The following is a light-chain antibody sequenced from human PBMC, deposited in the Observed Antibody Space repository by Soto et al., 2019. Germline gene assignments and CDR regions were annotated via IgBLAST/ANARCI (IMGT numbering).Light chain of an antibody. V-gene: IGKV3-11*01. CDR1: QSVGSY. Sequence: EIVLTQSPATLSLSPADRATLSCRASQSVGSYLGWYQQRPGQAPRLLIYDASNRATGIPARFSGSGSGTDFTLTLSILEPEYFAVYYCQQRSDWPSTFGGGNKVEIK. CDR2: DAS. J-gene: IGKJ4*01. CDR3: QQRSDWPST.